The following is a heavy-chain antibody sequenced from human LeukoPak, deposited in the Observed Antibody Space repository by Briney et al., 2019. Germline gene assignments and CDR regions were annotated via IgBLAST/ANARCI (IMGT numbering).Heavy chain of an antibody. J-gene: IGHJ4*02. V-gene: IGHV4-39*01. CDR1: GGSVSSSDYY. Sequence: PSVTLSLTCTVSGGSVSSSDYYWGWIRQPPGKGLEWIGSINYSGNTYYNPSRKNRVTISVDTSKNQFSLKLSSVTAADTAVYYCARSLSTTGLRWGQGTLVTVSS. CDR2: INYSGNT. D-gene: IGHD1-1*01. CDR3: ARSLSTTGLR.